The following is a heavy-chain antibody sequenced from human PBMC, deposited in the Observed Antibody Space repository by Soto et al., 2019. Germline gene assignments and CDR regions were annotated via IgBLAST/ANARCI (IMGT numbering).Heavy chain of an antibody. CDR3: ARATIFSSSSAQLFDY. CDR2: INHSGST. J-gene: IGHJ4*02. V-gene: IGHV4-34*01. D-gene: IGHD6-6*01. CDR1: RGSFSGYY. Sequence: SETLSRTCAVYRGSFSGYYSGWIRPPPGKGLEWIGEINHSGSTNYNPSLKSRVTISVDTSKNQFSLKLSSVTAADTAVYYCARATIFSSSSAQLFDYWGQGTLVTGSS.